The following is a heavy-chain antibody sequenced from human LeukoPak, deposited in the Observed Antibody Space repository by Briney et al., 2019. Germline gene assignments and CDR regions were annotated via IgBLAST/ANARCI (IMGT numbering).Heavy chain of an antibody. CDR2: IRCSSSYI. V-gene: IGHV3-21*01. CDR3: ATSGSRPFDY. Sequence: PWGSLRLSCAASGFTFSSYSMNWVRQAPGRGREWVSSIRCSSSYIYYADSVKGRFTISRDNAKNSLYLQMNSLRAEDTAVYYCATSGSRPFDYWGQGTLVTVSS. CDR1: GFTFSSYS. J-gene: IGHJ4*02. D-gene: IGHD1-26*01.